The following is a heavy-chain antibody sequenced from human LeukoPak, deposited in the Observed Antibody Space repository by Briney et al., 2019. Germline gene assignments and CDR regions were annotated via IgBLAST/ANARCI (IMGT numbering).Heavy chain of an antibody. D-gene: IGHD5-18*01. CDR2: IIPIFGIA. Sequence: GASVKVSCKASGYTFIGYYMHWVRQAPGQGLEWMGRIIPIFGIANYAQKFQGRVTITADKSTSTAYMELSSLRSEDTAVYYCARLLVDTANKFAEHYFDYWGQGTLVTVSS. CDR1: GYTFIGYY. CDR3: ARLLVDTANKFAEHYFDY. J-gene: IGHJ4*02. V-gene: IGHV1-69*02.